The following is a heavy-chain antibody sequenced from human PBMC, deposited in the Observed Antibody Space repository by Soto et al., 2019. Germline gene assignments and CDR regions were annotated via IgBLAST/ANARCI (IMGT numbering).Heavy chain of an antibody. Sequence: EGSLRLSCSASGFTFSSYAKHWVHKAQGKGLEYVSAISSNVGSTYYADSVKGRFTISRDNSKNTLYLQMSILIAEDTAVYYCVKPLGYCSSTISYGSFDFWGQGTLVTVSS. CDR1: GFTFSSYA. CDR2: ISSNVGST. D-gene: IGHD2-2*01. J-gene: IGHJ4*03. CDR3: VKPLGYCSSTISYGSFDF. V-gene: IGHV3-64D*06.